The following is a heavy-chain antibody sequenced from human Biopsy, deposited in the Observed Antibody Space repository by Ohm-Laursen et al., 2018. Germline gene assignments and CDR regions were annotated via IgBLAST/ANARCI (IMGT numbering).Heavy chain of an antibody. D-gene: IGHD7-27*01. CDR2: IYYSGST. CDR3: ARLWGGYHFHGMAV. J-gene: IGHJ6*02. Sequence: SDTLSLTCTVSGGSISSYYWSWIRQPPGKGLECIGYIYYSGSTNYSPSLKSRVTMSVDTSKNQFSLKLSSVTAADTAVYYCARLWGGYHFHGMAVWGQGTTVTVSS. V-gene: IGHV4-59*08. CDR1: GGSISSYY.